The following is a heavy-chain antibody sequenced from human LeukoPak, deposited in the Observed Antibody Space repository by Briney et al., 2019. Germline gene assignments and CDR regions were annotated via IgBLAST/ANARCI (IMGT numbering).Heavy chain of an antibody. V-gene: IGHV1-2*02. J-gene: IGHJ6*03. CDR1: GYTFTGYY. CDR3: ARDNDTAAAEGVYYYYYMDV. D-gene: IGHD6-13*01. Sequence: GASVKVSCKASGYTFTGYYMHWVRQAPGQGLEWMGWINPNSGGTNYAQKFQGRVTMTRDTSISTAYMELSRLRSDDTAVYYCARDNDTAAAEGVYYYYYMDVWGKGTTVTVSS. CDR2: INPNSGGT.